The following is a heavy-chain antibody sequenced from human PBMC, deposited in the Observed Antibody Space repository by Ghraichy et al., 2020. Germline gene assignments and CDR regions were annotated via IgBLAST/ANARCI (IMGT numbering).Heavy chain of an antibody. V-gene: IGHV3-33*01. J-gene: IGHJ6*03. CDR1: GFTFSSYG. Sequence: LSLTCAASGFTFSSYGMHWVRQAPGKGLEWVAVIWYDGSNKYYADSVKGRFTISRDNSKNTLYLQMNSLRAEDTAVYYCAREVCKMVAGKGVHYMDVWGKGTTVTVSS. CDR2: IWYDGSNK. CDR3: AREVCKMVAGKGVHYMDV. D-gene: IGHD6-19*01.